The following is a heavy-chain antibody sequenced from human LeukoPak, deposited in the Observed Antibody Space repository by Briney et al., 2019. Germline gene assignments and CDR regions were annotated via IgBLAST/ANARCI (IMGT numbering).Heavy chain of an antibody. CDR1: GFTFSSYS. J-gene: IGHJ4*02. D-gene: IGHD3-22*01. V-gene: IGHV3-21*01. Sequence: PGGSLRLSCAASGFTFSSYSMNWVRQAPGKGLEWVSSISSSSSYIYYADSVKGRFTISRDNAKNSLYLQMNSLRAEDTAVYYCARESVYYDSSDYFDYWGQGTLVTVSS. CDR2: ISSSSSYI. CDR3: ARESVYYDSSDYFDY.